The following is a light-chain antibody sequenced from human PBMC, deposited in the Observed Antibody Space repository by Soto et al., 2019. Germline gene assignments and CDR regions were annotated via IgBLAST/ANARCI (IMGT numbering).Light chain of an antibody. Sequence: QSVLTQPPSVSGAPGQRVTISCTGSSSNIGARYDVHWYQQLPGTAPKPLIYGNTNRPSGVPDRFSGSKSGTSASLAITGLQAEDEADYYCQSYGSSLSAYVFGTGTKLTV. CDR2: GNT. CDR3: QSYGSSLSAYV. V-gene: IGLV1-40*01. J-gene: IGLJ1*01. CDR1: SSNIGARYD.